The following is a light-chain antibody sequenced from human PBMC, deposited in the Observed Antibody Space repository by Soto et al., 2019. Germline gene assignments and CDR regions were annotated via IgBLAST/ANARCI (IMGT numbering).Light chain of an antibody. V-gene: IGKV3-15*01. CDR1: QSIRSK. Sequence: EILMTQSPYTLSVSPGEGATLSCRVSQSIRSKLAWYQQRPGQAPRLLMYGASTRADGIPARFTGSGSGTEFTLTISSLQYEDFAVYYCQQYHIWPPWTSGQGTKVDIK. J-gene: IGKJ1*01. CDR2: GAS. CDR3: QQYHIWPPWT.